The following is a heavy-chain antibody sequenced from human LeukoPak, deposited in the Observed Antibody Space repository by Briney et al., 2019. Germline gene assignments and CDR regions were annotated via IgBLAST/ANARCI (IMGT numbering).Heavy chain of an antibody. D-gene: IGHD3-22*01. CDR3: ARDEPYYYDSSGYYPVY. CDR2: IIPIFGTA. Sequence: ASVKVSCKASGGTFSSYAISWVRQAPGQGLEWMGGIIPIFGTANYAQKFQGRVTITADESTSTAYMELSSLRSEDTAVYYCARDEPYYYDSSGYYPVYWGQGTPVTVSS. CDR1: GGTFSSYA. V-gene: IGHV1-69*13. J-gene: IGHJ4*02.